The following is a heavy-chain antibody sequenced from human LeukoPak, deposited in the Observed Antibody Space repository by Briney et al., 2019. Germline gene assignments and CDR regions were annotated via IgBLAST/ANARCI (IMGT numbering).Heavy chain of an antibody. D-gene: IGHD3-10*01. J-gene: IGHJ4*02. Sequence: PSETLSLTCTVSGGSISSYYWSWIRRPPGKGLEWIGYTYYSGSTNYNPSLKSRVTISVDTSKNQFSLKLSSVTAADTAVYYCARVRGYYYGSGSYYNNLYFDYWGQGTLVTVSS. CDR2: TYYSGST. V-gene: IGHV4-59*01. CDR1: GGSISSYY. CDR3: ARVRGYYYGSGSYYNNLYFDY.